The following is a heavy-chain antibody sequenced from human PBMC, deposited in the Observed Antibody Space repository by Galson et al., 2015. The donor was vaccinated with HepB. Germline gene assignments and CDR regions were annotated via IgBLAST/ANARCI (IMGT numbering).Heavy chain of an antibody. CDR1: GGTFSSYA. CDR3: ASNYYDRSFYYYIPLDY. J-gene: IGHJ4*02. CDR2: IVPIFGTA. D-gene: IGHD3-22*01. Sequence: SVKVSCKASGGTFSSYAISWVRQAPGQGLEWMGGIVPIFGTANYAQKFQARVTITADESTSTAYMELSSLRSEDTAVYYCASNYYDRSFYYYIPLDYWGQGTLVTVSS. V-gene: IGHV1-69*13.